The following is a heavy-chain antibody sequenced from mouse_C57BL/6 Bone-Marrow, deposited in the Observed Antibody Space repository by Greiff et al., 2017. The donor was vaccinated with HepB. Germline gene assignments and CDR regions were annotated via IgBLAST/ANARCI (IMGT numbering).Heavy chain of an antibody. CDR3: ARMESTMVTTGFAY. CDR2: INPNYGTT. D-gene: IGHD2-2*01. Sequence: EVQLKESGPELVKPGASVKISCKASGYSFTDYNMNWVKQSNGKSLEWIGVINPNYGTTSYNQKFKGKATLTVDQSSSTAYMQLNSLTSEDSAVYYCARMESTMVTTGFAYWGQGTLVTVSA. V-gene: IGHV1-39*01. J-gene: IGHJ3*01. CDR1: GYSFTDYN.